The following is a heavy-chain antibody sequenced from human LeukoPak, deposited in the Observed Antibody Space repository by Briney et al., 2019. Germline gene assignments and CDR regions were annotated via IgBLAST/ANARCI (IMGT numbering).Heavy chain of an antibody. Sequence: GGSLRLSCAASGFTFSSYAMSWVRQAPGKGLEWVSAISGSGGSTYYADSVKGRFTISRDNSKNTLYLQMNSLRAEDTAVYYCAKEPPRYSGSHYYFDYWGQGTLVTVSS. CDR1: GFTFSSYA. V-gene: IGHV3-23*01. CDR3: AKEPPRYSGSHYYFDY. D-gene: IGHD1-26*01. CDR2: ISGSGGST. J-gene: IGHJ4*02.